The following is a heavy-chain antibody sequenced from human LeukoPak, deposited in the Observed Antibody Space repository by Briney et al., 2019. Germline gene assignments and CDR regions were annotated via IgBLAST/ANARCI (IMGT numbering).Heavy chain of an antibody. CDR1: GGSLSGYY. CDR2: IYYSGST. D-gene: IGHD3-10*01. Sequence: PSETLSLTCAVYGGSLSGYYWSWIRQPPGKGLEWIGSIYYSGSTYYNPSLKSRVTISVDTSKNQFSLKLSSVTAADTAVYYCARDLMVRGNDAFDIWGQGTMVTVSS. J-gene: IGHJ3*02. V-gene: IGHV4-34*01. CDR3: ARDLMVRGNDAFDI.